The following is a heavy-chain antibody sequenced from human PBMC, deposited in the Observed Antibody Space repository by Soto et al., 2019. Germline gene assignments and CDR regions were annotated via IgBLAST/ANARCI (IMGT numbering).Heavy chain of an antibody. CDR2: ISYDGSNK. Sequence: GGSLRLSCAASGLTFSSYGMHWVRQAPGKGLEWVAVISYDGSNKYYADSVKGRFTISRDNSKKMLYLQMNSLRAEDTAVYHCAKDKGGGIAAAKYGMDVWGQGTTVTVSS. D-gene: IGHD6-13*01. J-gene: IGHJ6*02. CDR3: AKDKGGGIAAAKYGMDV. CDR1: GLTFSSYG. V-gene: IGHV3-30*18.